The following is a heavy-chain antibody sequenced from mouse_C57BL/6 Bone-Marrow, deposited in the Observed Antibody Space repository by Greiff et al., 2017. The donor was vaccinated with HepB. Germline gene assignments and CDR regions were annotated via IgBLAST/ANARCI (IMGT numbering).Heavy chain of an antibody. CDR1: GYTFTSYT. J-gene: IGHJ3*01. CDR2: INPSSGYT. V-gene: IGHV1-4*01. CDR3: ARSGGHYYGSSTGFAY. Sequence: QVQLQQSGAELARPGASVKMSCKASGYTFTSYTMHWVKQRPGQGLEWIGYINPSSGYTKYNQKFKDKATLTADKSSSTAYMQLSSLTSEDSAVYYCARSGGHYYGSSTGFAYWGQGTLVTVSA. D-gene: IGHD1-1*01.